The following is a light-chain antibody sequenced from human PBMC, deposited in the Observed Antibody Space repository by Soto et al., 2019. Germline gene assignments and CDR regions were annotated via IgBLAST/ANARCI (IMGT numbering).Light chain of an antibody. Sequence: EIGLTHSPGTLSLSPGERATLSCLASQSVSSCYLAWYQQKPGQAPRLLIYGASSRATGIPDRFSGSGSGTDFTLTISRLEPEDFAVYYCQQYGSSPLTFGGGTKVDIK. CDR3: QQYGSSPLT. V-gene: IGKV3-20*01. J-gene: IGKJ4*01. CDR1: QSVSSCY. CDR2: GAS.